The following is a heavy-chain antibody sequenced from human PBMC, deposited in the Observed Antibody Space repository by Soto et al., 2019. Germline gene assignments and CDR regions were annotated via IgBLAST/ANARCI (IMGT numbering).Heavy chain of an antibody. CDR1: GGTFSSYA. Sequence: ASVKVSCKASGGTFSSYAISWVRQAPGQGLEWMGGIIPIFGTANYAQKFQGRVTITADESTSTAYMELSSLRSEDTAVYYCARAERLAAPRPHNWFDPWGQGTLVTVSS. CDR2: IIPIFGTA. CDR3: ARAERLAAPRPHNWFDP. J-gene: IGHJ5*02. D-gene: IGHD6-25*01. V-gene: IGHV1-69*13.